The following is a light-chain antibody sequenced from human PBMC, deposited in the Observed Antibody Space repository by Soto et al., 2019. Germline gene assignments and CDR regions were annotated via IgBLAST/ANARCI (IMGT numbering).Light chain of an antibody. J-gene: IGKJ5*01. CDR2: DAF. V-gene: IGKV3D-20*02. CDR1: QSVRSSH. CDR3: QQRHNWPIT. Sequence: ESVLTQSPGTLSLSPGERATLSCRASQSVRSSHLAWYQQKPGQAPRLLIYDAFSRAPGIPARFSGGGSGTDFTLTISSLEPEDFGVYYCQQRHNWPITFGQGTRLEIK.